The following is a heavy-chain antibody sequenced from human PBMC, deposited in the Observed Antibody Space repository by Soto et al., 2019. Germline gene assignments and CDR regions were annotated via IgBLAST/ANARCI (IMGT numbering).Heavy chain of an antibody. J-gene: IGHJ4*02. V-gene: IGHV4-39*01. CDR3: ARQTYRIAARPIEDY. Sequence: SETLSLTCTVSGGSISSSSYYWGWIRQPPGKGLEWIGSIYCSGSTYYNPSLKSRVTISVDTSKNQFSLKLSSVTAADTAVYYCARQTYRIAARPIEDYWGQGTLVTSP. CDR1: GGSISSSSYY. D-gene: IGHD6-6*01. CDR2: IYCSGST.